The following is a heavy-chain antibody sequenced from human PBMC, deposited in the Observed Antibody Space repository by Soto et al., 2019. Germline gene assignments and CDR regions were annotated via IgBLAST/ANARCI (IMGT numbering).Heavy chain of an antibody. CDR1: GYTFTSYG. CDR3: ARSPGYSYGYY. Sequence: ASVKVSCKASGYTFTSYGISWVRQAPGQRLEWMGWINAGNGNTKYSQKFQGRVTITRDTSASTAYMELSSLRSEDTAVYYCARSPGYSYGYYWGQGTLVTVSS. D-gene: IGHD5-18*01. J-gene: IGHJ4*02. CDR2: INAGNGNT. V-gene: IGHV1-3*01.